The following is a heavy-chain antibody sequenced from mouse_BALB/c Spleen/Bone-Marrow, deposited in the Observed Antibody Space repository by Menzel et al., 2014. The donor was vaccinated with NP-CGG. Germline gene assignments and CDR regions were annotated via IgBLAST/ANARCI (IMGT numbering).Heavy chain of an antibody. CDR1: GYNFTSYW. J-gene: IGHJ3*01. D-gene: IGHD3-1*01. V-gene: IGHV1-55*01. CDR2: IYPGSGST. Sequence: VQGVESGAELVKPGTSVKLSCKASGYNFTSYWINWVKLRPGQGLEWIRDIYPGSGSTNYNEKFKSEATLTVDTSSSTAYMQLSSLASEDSALYYCARFSQLGLLAYWGQGTLVTVSA. CDR3: ARFSQLGLLAY.